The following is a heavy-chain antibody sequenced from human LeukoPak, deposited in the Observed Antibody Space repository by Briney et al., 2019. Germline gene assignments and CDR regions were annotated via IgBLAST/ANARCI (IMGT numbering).Heavy chain of an antibody. D-gene: IGHD5-12*01. CDR3: ARHSRSGYGDYESAFDI. Sequence: SETLSLTCTVSGGSISSNNYYWAWIRQPPGKGLEWIATINYTGSTYYNPSLKSRITISVDTSKNQFSLKLRSVTAADTAVYYCARHSRSGYGDYESAFDIWGQGTMVTVSS. CDR1: GGSISSNNYY. CDR2: INYTGST. J-gene: IGHJ3*02. V-gene: IGHV4-39*01.